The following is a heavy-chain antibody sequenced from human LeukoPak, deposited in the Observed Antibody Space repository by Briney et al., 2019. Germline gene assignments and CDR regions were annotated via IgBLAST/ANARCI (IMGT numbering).Heavy chain of an antibody. D-gene: IGHD4-17*01. J-gene: IGHJ6*03. CDR1: AFTLSSYS. CDR2: ISSSGSYI. Sequence: GGSLRLSCAASAFTLSSYSMNWVRQAPGKGLEWVSSISSSGSYIYYADSVKGRLTISRDNAKNSLYLQMNSLRAEDTAVYYCAKAASKRTDYGDYAFYYYMDVWGKGTTVTISS. V-gene: IGHV3-21*01. CDR3: AKAASKRTDYGDYAFYYYMDV.